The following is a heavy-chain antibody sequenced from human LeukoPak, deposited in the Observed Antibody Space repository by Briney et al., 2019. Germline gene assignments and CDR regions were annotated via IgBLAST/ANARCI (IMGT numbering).Heavy chain of an antibody. CDR3: ARDKLMGDSYFVY. V-gene: IGHV4-39*02. D-gene: IGHD2-21*02. Sequence: PSETLSLTCTVSGGSISSTFYYWGWIRQPPGKGLEWIGSINYSGSTYYNPSLKSRVTISVDTSKNQFSLKLSSVTAADTAVYYCARDKLMGDSYFVYWGQGTLVTVSS. J-gene: IGHJ4*02. CDR2: INYSGST. CDR1: GGSISSTFYY.